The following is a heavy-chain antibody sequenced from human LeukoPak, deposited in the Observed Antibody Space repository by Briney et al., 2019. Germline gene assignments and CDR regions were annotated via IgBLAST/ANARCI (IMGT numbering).Heavy chain of an antibody. D-gene: IGHD6-19*01. CDR3: VPTAGYSSGWYNFDY. CDR1: GGTFISYA. Sequence: SVKVSCKAAGGTFISYAISWVGQAPGQGLEWMGGIIPIFGTTNYAQKFQGRVTITTDESTSTAYMELSSLRSEDTAVYYCVPTAGYSSGWYNFDYWGQGTLVTVSS. V-gene: IGHV1-69*05. J-gene: IGHJ4*02. CDR2: IIPIFGTT.